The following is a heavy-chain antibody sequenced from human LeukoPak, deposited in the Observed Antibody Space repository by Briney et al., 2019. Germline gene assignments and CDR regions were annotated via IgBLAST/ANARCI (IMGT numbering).Heavy chain of an antibody. J-gene: IGHJ4*02. CDR3: ARGDIAVAGPDF. CDR1: GGTFRRFA. CDR2: IITIFGTV. D-gene: IGHD6-19*01. V-gene: IGHV1-69*01. Sequence: ASVTVSCKATGGTFRRFAFTWVRQAPGQGLEWMGGIITIFGTVNYAQKFQGRLTITADESTSAAYMELSSLRSEDTAVYSCARGDIAVAGPDFWGQGTLVTVSS.